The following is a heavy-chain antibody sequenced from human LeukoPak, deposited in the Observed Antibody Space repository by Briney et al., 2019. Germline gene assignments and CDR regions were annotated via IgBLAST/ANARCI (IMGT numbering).Heavy chain of an antibody. CDR1: GFTLSSYA. CDR3: ARGRYYYDSSGYYSFDAFDI. J-gene: IGHJ3*02. CDR2: ISTSGGST. Sequence: PGGSLRLSCAASGFTLSSYAMSWVRQAPGKGLEWVSSISTSGGSTNYADSVKGRFTISRDNSKNTVYLQMNSLRAEDTAVYYCARGRYYYDSSGYYSFDAFDIWGQGTMVTVSS. V-gene: IGHV3-23*01. D-gene: IGHD3-22*01.